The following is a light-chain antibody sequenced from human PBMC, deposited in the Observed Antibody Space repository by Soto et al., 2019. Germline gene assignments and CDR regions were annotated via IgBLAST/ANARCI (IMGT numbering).Light chain of an antibody. Sequence: EIVLTQSPGTLSLSPGERATLSCRASQSVSSNYLAWYQQKPGQAPRLIIYGASNRATGIPDRFSSSGSGTDFTLTISRLELGDFAVFYCQQYGDPPITFGQGTRLEIK. CDR2: GAS. CDR1: QSVSSNY. J-gene: IGKJ5*01. CDR3: QQYGDPPIT. V-gene: IGKV3-20*01.